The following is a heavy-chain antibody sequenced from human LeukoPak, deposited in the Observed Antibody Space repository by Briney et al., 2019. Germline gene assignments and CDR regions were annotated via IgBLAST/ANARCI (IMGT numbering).Heavy chain of an antibody. J-gene: IGHJ4*02. V-gene: IGHV4-59*01. CDR3: ARGRANLDY. Sequence: SETLSLTCTVSGDSISSYYWTWIRQPPGKGLEWIGCLYYSGSTDYNPSLKSRVTISVDTSKNQFSLRLSSVTAADTAVYYCARGRANLDYWGQGTLVTVSS. CDR2: LYYSGST. CDR1: GDSISSYY.